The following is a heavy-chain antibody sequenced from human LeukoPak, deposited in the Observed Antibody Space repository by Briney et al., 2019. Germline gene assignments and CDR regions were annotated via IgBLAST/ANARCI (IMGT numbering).Heavy chain of an antibody. CDR2: IYHSGST. Sequence: SETLSLTCTVSGGSISSGDYYWSWIRQPPGKGLEWTGSIYHSGSTYYNPSLKSRVTISVDTSKNQFSLKLSSVTAADTAVYYCAGRPDASGSYSLDYWGQGTLSPSPQ. V-gene: IGHV4-30-4*01. J-gene: IGHJ4*02. CDR1: GGSISSGDYY. CDR3: AGRPDASGSYSLDY. D-gene: IGHD3-10*01.